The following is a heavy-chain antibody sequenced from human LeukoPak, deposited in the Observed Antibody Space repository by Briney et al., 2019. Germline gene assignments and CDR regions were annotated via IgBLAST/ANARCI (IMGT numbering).Heavy chain of an antibody. Sequence: GGSLRLSCAASGFTFSSHGMSWVRQAPGKGLEWVSAIGGSGGSTYYADSVKGRFIISRDNSKKTLYLQMNSLRAEDTALYYCAKRIVARRLDYFDYWGQGTLVTVSS. D-gene: IGHD3-22*01. CDR2: IGGSGGST. CDR3: AKRIVARRLDYFDY. J-gene: IGHJ4*02. V-gene: IGHV3-23*01. CDR1: GFTFSSHG.